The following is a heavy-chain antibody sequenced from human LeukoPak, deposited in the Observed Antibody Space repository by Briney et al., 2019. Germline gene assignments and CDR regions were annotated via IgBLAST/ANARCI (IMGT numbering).Heavy chain of an antibody. V-gene: IGHV1-69*06. J-gene: IGHJ6*03. CDR2: IISVFGTA. Sequence: GSSVTVSCKASVGSIISYGISWVRQAPGQGLEWMGRIISVFGTANYAQKFQDRVTITADIASNTAYMELTSLTSEDTAVYFCAKQGEIRQDYYMDVWGNGTTVTVSS. CDR1: VGSIISYG. CDR3: AKQGEIRQDYYMDV. D-gene: IGHD1/OR15-1a*01.